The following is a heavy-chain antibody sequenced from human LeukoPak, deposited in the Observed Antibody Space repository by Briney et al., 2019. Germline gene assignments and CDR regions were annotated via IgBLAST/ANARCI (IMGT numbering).Heavy chain of an antibody. CDR2: ISYDGSNK. D-gene: IGHD3-9*01. Sequence: PGRSLRLSCAASGFTFSSYGMHWVRQAPGKGLEWVAVISYDGSNKYYADSVKGRFTISRDNSKNTLYLQMNSLRAEDTAVYYCAKDAQSSKELLRYFDWLGPYYYGMDVWGKGTTVTVSS. V-gene: IGHV3-30*18. J-gene: IGHJ6*04. CDR3: AKDAQSSKELLRYFDWLGPYYYGMDV. CDR1: GFTFSSYG.